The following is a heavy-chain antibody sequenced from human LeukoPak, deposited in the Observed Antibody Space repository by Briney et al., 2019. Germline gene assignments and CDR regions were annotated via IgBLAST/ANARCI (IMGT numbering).Heavy chain of an antibody. J-gene: IGHJ4*02. V-gene: IGHV1-18*01. CDR2: ISGYNGHT. D-gene: IGHD6-6*01. CDR3: ARDHSSSSRASDF. Sequence: ASVTVSCKASGYSFTSYGISWVRQAPGQGLEWMGWISGYNGHTNYAQNLQGRVTMTTDTSTSTVYMELRSLRFDDTAVYYCARDHSSSSRASDFWGQGALVTVSS. CDR1: GYSFTSYG.